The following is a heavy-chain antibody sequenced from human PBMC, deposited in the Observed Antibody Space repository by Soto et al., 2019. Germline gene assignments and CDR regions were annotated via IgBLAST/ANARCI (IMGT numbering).Heavy chain of an antibody. CDR2: ISGSGGST. V-gene: IGHV3-23*01. J-gene: IGHJ6*02. D-gene: IGHD3-3*01. CDR3: AKPLRLEWANYYYGMDV. Sequence: EVQLLESGGGLVQPGGSLRLSCAASGFTFSSYAMSWVRQAPGTGLEWVSAISGSGGSTYYADSVKGRFTISRDNSKNTLYLQMNSLRAEDTAVYYCAKPLRLEWANYYYGMDVWGQGTTVTVSS. CDR1: GFTFSSYA.